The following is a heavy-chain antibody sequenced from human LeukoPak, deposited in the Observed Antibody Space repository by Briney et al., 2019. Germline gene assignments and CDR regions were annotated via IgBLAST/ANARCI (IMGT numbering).Heavy chain of an antibody. Sequence: GASVKVSCKASGGTFSSYAISWVRQAPGHGLEWMGGIVPKIGTANYAQKFQGRVTITADESTSTVYMDLSSLRSEDTAVYYCAGTPGYCSDGFCCKGRYFDYWGQGTLVTASS. J-gene: IGHJ4*02. V-gene: IGHV1-69*13. CDR1: GGTFSSYA. CDR3: AGTPGYCSDGFCCKGRYFDY. CDR2: IVPKIGTA. D-gene: IGHD2-15*01.